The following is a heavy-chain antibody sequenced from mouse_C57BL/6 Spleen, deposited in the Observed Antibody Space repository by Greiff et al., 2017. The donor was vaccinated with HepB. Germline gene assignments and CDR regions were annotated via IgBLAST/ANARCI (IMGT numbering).Heavy chain of an antibody. CDR2: ISYDGSN. D-gene: IGHD1-1*01. CDR1: GYSITSGYY. J-gene: IGHJ1*03. CDR3: AGYGSSYWYFDV. V-gene: IGHV3-6*01. Sequence: EVKLQESGPGLVKPSQSLSLTCSVTGYSITSGYYWNWIRQFPGNKLEWMGYISYDGSNNYNPSLKNRISITRDTSKNQFFLKLNSVTTDDTATYYCAGYGSSYWYFDVWGTGTTVTVSS.